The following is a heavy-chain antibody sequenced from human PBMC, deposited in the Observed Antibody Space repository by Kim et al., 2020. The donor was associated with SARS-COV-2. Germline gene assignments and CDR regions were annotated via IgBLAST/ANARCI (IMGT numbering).Heavy chain of an antibody. CDR2: K. J-gene: IGHJ4*02. V-gene: IGHV3-7*01. CDR3: ARVGSSSWDFDY. D-gene: IGHD6-13*01. Sequence: KYYVDSEQGRFTISGDNAKNALYLQMSSLRAEDAAVYYCARVGSSSWDFDYWGQGTLVTVSS.